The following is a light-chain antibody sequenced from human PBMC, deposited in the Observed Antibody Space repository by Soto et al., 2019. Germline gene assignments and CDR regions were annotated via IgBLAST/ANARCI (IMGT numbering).Light chain of an antibody. J-gene: IGLJ2*01. Sequence: SSELTQPTSVSVAPGKTARITCGGNNIGSKSVHWYQQKPGQAPVLVIYYDSDRPSGIPERFSGSNSGNTATLTISRVEAGDEADYYCQVWDSSSDHRVVFGGGTKLTVL. V-gene: IGLV3-21*04. CDR1: NIGSKS. CDR2: YDS. CDR3: QVWDSSSDHRVV.